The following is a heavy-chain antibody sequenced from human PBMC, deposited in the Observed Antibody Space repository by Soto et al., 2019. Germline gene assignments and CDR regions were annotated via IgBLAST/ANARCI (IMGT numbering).Heavy chain of an antibody. Sequence: EVQFVESGGGLIQPGGSLRLSCAASGFAVSSKYMTGVRQAPGKGLEWVSVIYGGGTTYYADSVKGQFTISRDTSKNTLYLQMNSLRAEDTAVYYCVQTTGWPGFDFWGQGTLVTVSS. J-gene: IGHJ4*02. CDR2: IYGGGTT. CDR1: GFAVSSKY. D-gene: IGHD6-19*01. CDR3: VQTTGWPGFDF. V-gene: IGHV3-53*01.